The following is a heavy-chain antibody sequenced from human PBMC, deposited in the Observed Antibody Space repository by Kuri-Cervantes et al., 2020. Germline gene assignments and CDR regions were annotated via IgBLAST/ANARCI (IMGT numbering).Heavy chain of an antibody. J-gene: IGHJ6*03. D-gene: IGHD6-13*01. Sequence: GGSLRLSCVASGFIFSRYGMHWVRQAPGKGLEWVAFIQYDGGNKYHVDSVKGRITISRDNSKNTLYLQMNSLRAEDTALYYCAKDQFPAAGHYYMDVWGKGITVTVSS. CDR1: GFIFSRYG. V-gene: IGHV3-30*02. CDR2: IQYDGGNK. CDR3: AKDQFPAAGHYYMDV.